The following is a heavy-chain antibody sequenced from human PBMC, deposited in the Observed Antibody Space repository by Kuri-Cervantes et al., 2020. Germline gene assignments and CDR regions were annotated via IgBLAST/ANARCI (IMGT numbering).Heavy chain of an antibody. CDR3: ARINYDSSGYYEYYYGMDV. J-gene: IGHJ6*02. CDR2: IWYDGSNK. Sequence: LSLTCAASGFTFSSYGMHWVRQAPGKGLEWVAVIWYDGSNKYYADSVKGRFTISRDNSKNTLYLQMNSLRAEDTAVYYCARINYDSSGYYEYYYGMDVWGQGTTVTVSS. CDR1: GFTFSSYG. D-gene: IGHD3-22*01. V-gene: IGHV3-33*01.